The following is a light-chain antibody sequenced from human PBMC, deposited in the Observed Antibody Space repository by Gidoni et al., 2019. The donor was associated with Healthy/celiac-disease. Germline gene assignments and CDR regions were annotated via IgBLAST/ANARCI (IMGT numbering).Light chain of an antibody. CDR3: QQYYSYPRT. Sequence: AILMTQSPSSLSASTGDRVPITCRASQGISSYLAWYQQKPGKAPKLLIYAASTLQGGVPSMCSGSGSVTDFTLTISCLQSEDVATYYCQQYYSYPRTFGPXTKVDIK. CDR1: QGISSY. J-gene: IGKJ3*01. V-gene: IGKV1-8*01. CDR2: AAS.